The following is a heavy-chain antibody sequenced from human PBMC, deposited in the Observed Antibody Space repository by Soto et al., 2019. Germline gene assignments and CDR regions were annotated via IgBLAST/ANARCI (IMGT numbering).Heavy chain of an antibody. CDR1: GFTFSSYW. V-gene: IGHV3-74*01. J-gene: IGHJ6*02. CDR2: INSDGSST. Sequence: GESLRLSCAASGFTFSSYWMHWVRQAPGKGLVWVSRINSDGSSTSYADSVKGRFTISRDNAKNTLYLQMNSPRAEDTAVYYCARVSGYDFWSGPHYYYDGMDVWGQGTTVTISS. CDR3: ARVSGYDFWSGPHYYYDGMDV. D-gene: IGHD3-3*01.